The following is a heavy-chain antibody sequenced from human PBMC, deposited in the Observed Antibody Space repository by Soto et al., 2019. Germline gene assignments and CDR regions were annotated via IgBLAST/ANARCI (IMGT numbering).Heavy chain of an antibody. Sequence: QLQLQESGPGLVKPSETLSLTCIVSGGSISSSSYYWGWIRQPPGKGLEWIGTMYYSGSTYYSPSLKSRVXXSXDXXDTQCPLRSSSVTAADTAVYYCASAFDGSGYHVDYWGQGTLVTVSS. D-gene: IGHD3-22*01. V-gene: IGHV4-39*01. CDR3: ASAFDGSGYHVDY. J-gene: IGHJ4*02. CDR1: GGSISSSSYY. CDR2: MYYSGST.